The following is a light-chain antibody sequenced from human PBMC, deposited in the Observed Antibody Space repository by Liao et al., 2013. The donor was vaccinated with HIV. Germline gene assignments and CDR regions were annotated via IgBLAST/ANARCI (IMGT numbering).Light chain of an antibody. Sequence: SYELTQPPSVSVAPGQTARISCGRNNIGSKSVHCYQQRPGQAPVLVIYFDSDRPSGMPERVSGSNSGNTATLTISRVEAGDEADYYCQVWDNTIDRWVFGGGTKLTVL. CDR2: FDS. V-gene: IGLV3-21*04. CDR3: QVWDNTIDRWV. J-gene: IGLJ3*02. CDR1: NIGSKS.